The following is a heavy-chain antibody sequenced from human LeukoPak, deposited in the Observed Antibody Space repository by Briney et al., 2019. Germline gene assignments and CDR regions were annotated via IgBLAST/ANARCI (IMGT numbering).Heavy chain of an antibody. Sequence: PGGSLRLSCEASGFTFSSYGMHWVRQAPGKGLEWVAVISFDGSNKYYADSVKGRFTISRDNSKDTLYLQMNSLRAEDTAVYYCARNENSGWGYFDYWGQGTLVTVSS. CDR1: GFTFSSYG. D-gene: IGHD5-12*01. V-gene: IGHV3-30*03. J-gene: IGHJ4*02. CDR3: ARNENSGWGYFDY. CDR2: ISFDGSNK.